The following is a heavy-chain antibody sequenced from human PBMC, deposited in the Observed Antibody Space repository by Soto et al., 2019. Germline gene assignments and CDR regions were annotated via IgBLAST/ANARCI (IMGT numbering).Heavy chain of an antibody. CDR1: GYSFTSYW. CDR3: ARNKGYCSSSSCYGMDV. V-gene: IGHV5-51*01. CDR2: IYPGDSDT. J-gene: IGHJ6*02. Sequence: GESLKISCKGSGYSFTSYWIAWVRQMSGKGLEWMGTIYPGDSDTRYSPSFQGQVTISADKSISTAYLQWNSLKASDTAMYFCARNKGYCSSSSCYGMDVWGQGAAVTVSS. D-gene: IGHD2-2*01.